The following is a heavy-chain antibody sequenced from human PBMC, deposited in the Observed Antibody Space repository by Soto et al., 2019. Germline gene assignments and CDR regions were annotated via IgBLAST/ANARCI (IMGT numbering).Heavy chain of an antibody. Sequence: GESLKISCKGSGYSFTSYWISWVRQMPGKGLEWMGRIDPSDSYTNYSPSFQGHVTISADKSISTAYLQWSSLKASDTAMYYCARLEQLERLGPCYYGMDVWGQGTTVTV. CDR1: GYSFTSYW. CDR2: IDPSDSYT. CDR3: ARLEQLERLGPCYYGMDV. J-gene: IGHJ6*02. V-gene: IGHV5-10-1*01. D-gene: IGHD1-1*01.